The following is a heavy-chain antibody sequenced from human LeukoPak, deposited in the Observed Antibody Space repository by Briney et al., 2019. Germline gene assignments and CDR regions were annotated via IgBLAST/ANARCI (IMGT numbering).Heavy chain of an antibody. V-gene: IGHV3-30*02. D-gene: IGHD3-10*01. J-gene: IGHJ4*02. CDR2: IRYDGSNK. Sequence: GGSLRLSCAASGFTFSSYVMHWVRQAPGKGLEWVAFIRYDGSNKYYADSVKGRFTISRDNSKNTLYLQMNNLRAEDTAVYYCVKGSVVLWFGELLSVDYWGQGTLVTVSS. CDR1: GFTFSSYV. CDR3: VKGSVVLWFGELLSVDY.